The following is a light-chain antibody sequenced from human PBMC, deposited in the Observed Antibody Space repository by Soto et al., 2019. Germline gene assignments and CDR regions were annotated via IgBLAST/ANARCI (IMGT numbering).Light chain of an antibody. CDR3: QQYNNWPLT. CDR2: GAS. Sequence: EIVMTQSPATLSVSPGERATLSCRASQTVSSNSAWYQQKPGQAPRLLIYGASTRATGIPARFSGSGSGTEFTLTISSLQSEDFAVYYCQQYNNWPLTFS. J-gene: IGKJ4*01. V-gene: IGKV3-15*01. CDR1: QTVSSN.